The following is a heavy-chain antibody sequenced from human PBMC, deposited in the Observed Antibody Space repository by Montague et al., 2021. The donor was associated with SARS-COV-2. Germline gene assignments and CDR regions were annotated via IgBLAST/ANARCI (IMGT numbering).Heavy chain of an antibody. D-gene: IGHD3-22*01. Sequence: SETLSLTCAVSGGSISSSNWWSWVRQPPGKGLECIGEIYHSGSTNYNPSLKSRVTISVDKSKNQFSLKLSSVTAADTAVYYCARGPYYYDSSGLNYDYYGMDVWGQGNTVTGSS. J-gene: IGHJ6*02. CDR2: IYHSGST. CDR1: GGSISSSNW. CDR3: ARGPYYYDSSGLNYDYYGMDV. V-gene: IGHV4-4*02.